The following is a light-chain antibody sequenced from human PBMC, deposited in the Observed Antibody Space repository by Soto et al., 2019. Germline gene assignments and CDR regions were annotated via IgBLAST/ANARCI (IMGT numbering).Light chain of an antibody. J-gene: IGKJ1*01. Sequence: DIQMTQSPSSLSASVGDRVTITCRASQGISNFLGWYQQRPGKVPKLLIYAASTLQSGVPSRFSGSGSGTDFTLTISSLPPEDVATYYGQKYNSAPPTVGPGSKVEIK. CDR1: QGISNF. CDR2: AAS. V-gene: IGKV1-27*01. CDR3: QKYNSAPPT.